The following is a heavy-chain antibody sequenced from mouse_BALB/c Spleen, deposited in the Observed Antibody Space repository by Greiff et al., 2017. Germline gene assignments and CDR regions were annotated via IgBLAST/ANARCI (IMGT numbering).Heavy chain of an antibody. CDR1: GYTFTDYN. V-gene: IGHV1S29*02. CDR3: ARTGTGYAMDY. J-gene: IGHJ4*01. D-gene: IGHD4-1*01. CDR2: IYPYNGGT. Sequence: VQLKESGPELVKPGASVKISCKASGYTFTDYNMHWVKQSHGKSLEWIGYIYPYNGGTGYNQKFKSKATLTVDNSSSTAYMELRSLTSEDSAVYYCARTGTGYAMDYWGQGTSVTVSS.